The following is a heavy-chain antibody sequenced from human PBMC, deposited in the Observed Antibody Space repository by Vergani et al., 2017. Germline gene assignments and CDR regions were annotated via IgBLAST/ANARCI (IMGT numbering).Heavy chain of an antibody. Sequence: QVQLVQSGAEVKKPGSSVKVSCKASGGTFSSYTISWVRQAPGQGLEWMGRIIPILGIANYAQKFQGKVTITADKSTSTAYMELSRLRSEDTAVYYCVSGEYYYDSSGNYGMDVWGQGTTVTVSS. D-gene: IGHD3-22*01. CDR2: IIPILGIA. CDR3: VSGEYYYDSSGNYGMDV. V-gene: IGHV1-69*02. J-gene: IGHJ6*02. CDR1: GGTFSSYT.